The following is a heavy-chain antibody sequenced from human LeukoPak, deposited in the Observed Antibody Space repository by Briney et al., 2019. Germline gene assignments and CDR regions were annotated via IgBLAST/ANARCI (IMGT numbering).Heavy chain of an antibody. Sequence: PGGSLRLSCAASGFTFSSYGMHWVRQAPGKGLEWAAFIRYDGSNKYYADSVKGRFTVSRDNSKNMLYLQMTSLRVEDTAVYYCAKDIWYGSDTYRASDFWGQGTLVTVSS. CDR1: GFTFSSYG. J-gene: IGHJ4*02. V-gene: IGHV3-30*02. CDR2: IRYDGSNK. CDR3: AKDIWYGSDTYRASDF. D-gene: IGHD3-10*01.